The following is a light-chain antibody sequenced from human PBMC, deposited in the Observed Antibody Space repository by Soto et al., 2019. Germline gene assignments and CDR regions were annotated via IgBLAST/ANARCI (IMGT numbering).Light chain of an antibody. J-gene: IGLJ3*02. V-gene: IGLV1-51*02. CDR1: SSNIGNKY. Sequence: QSVLTQPPSVSAAPGQKVTIPCSGSSSNIGNKYVSWYQQFPGTAPKLLIYDDNKRPSGIPDRFSGSKSGTSATLGITGLQTGDEADYYCGTWDSSLNVWMFGGGTKLTVL. CDR3: GTWDSSLNVWM. CDR2: DDN.